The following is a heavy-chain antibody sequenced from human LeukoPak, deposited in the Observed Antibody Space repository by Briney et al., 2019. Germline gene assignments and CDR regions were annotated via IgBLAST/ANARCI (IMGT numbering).Heavy chain of an antibody. CDR3: ARHLGYQLRRGYYYVMDV. CDR2: VYYSGST. Sequence: SETLSLTCTVSGGSVIGYYWSWIRQPPGKGLDWIGYVYYSGSTDYNPSLKSRVTISVDTSKNQFSLKLSSVTAADTAVYYCARHLGYQLRRGYYYVMDVWGPGTTVTVSS. D-gene: IGHD2-2*01. J-gene: IGHJ6*02. CDR1: GGSVIGYY. V-gene: IGHV4-59*08.